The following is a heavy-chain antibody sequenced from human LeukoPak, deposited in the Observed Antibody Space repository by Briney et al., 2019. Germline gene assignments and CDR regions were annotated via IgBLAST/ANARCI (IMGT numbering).Heavy chain of an antibody. CDR3: ARDRDSSGWTNWFDP. V-gene: IGHV1-46*01. D-gene: IGHD6-19*01. CDR2: INPSGGST. J-gene: IGHJ5*02. CDR1: GYTFTSYY. Sequence: ASVKVSCKASGYTFTSYYMHWVRQAPGQGLEWMGIINPSGGSTSYAQKFQGRVTMTRDTSTSTVYMELSSLRSENTAVYYCARDRDSSGWTNWFDPWGQGTLVTVSS.